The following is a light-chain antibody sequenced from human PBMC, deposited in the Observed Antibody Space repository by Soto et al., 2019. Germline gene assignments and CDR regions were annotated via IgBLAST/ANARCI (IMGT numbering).Light chain of an antibody. V-gene: IGKV1-39*01. Sequence: DIQMTQSPSSLSASVGDRVTITCRASQSISSYLNWYQQKPGKAPKLLIYAASSLQSGVPSRFSGRGSGTDFTLTISSLQPEDFATYYCQQSYSTPQLTFGGGTKVQI. CDR3: QQSYSTPQLT. J-gene: IGKJ4*01. CDR1: QSISSY. CDR2: AAS.